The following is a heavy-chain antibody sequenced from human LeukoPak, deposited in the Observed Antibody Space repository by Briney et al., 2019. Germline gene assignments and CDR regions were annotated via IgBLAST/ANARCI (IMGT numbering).Heavy chain of an antibody. CDR1: GYSISSGYY. CDR3: AISAPSAPIYYYYMDV. J-gene: IGHJ6*03. D-gene: IGHD6-6*01. Sequence: SETLSLTCAVSGYSISSGYYWGGTRQPPGKGLEWIGSIYHSGSTYYNPSLKSRVTISVDTSKNQFSLKLSSVTAADTAVYYCAISAPSAPIYYYYMDVWGKGTTVTVSS. V-gene: IGHV4-38-2*01. CDR2: IYHSGST.